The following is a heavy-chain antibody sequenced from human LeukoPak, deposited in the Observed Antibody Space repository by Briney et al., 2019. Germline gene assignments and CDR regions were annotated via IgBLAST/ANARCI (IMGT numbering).Heavy chain of an antibody. CDR1: GFTFENHG. CDR2: LNWNGGST. CDR3: ARGGSYIALDV. J-gene: IGHJ3*01. Sequence: GGSLRLSCAASGFTFENHGMSWVRQAPGKGLEWVSGLNWNGGSTSYADSVKGRFTISRDNAKKSLYLQMNSLRDEDTALYYCARGGSYIALDVWGQGTTVTVSS. V-gene: IGHV3-20*04. D-gene: IGHD1-26*01.